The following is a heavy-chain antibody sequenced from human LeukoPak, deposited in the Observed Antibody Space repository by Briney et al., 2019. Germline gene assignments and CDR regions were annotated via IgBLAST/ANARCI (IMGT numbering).Heavy chain of an antibody. J-gene: IGHJ4*02. Sequence: SETLSLTCAVSGGSISSSNWWSWVRQPPGKGLEWIGEIYHSGSTNYNPSLKSRVTISVDTSKNQFSLKLSSMTAADTAVYYCAIQAGYSSSWQTNWGQGTLVTVSS. CDR1: GGSISSSNW. V-gene: IGHV4-4*02. CDR3: AIQAGYSSSWQTN. D-gene: IGHD6-13*01. CDR2: IYHSGST.